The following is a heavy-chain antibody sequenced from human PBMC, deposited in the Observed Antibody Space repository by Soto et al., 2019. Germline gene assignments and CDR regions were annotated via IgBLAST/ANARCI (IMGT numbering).Heavy chain of an antibody. Sequence: QVPLVQSGAEVKKPGASVKVSCKASGYTFTGYYMHWVRQAPGQGLEWMGWINPNSGGTNYAQKFQGRVTMTRDTSISTAYMELSRLRSDDTAVYYCARAPRDYYGSGSYYVDWGQGTLVTVSS. V-gene: IGHV1-2*02. J-gene: IGHJ4*02. CDR3: ARAPRDYYGSGSYYVD. D-gene: IGHD3-10*01. CDR2: INPNSGGT. CDR1: GYTFTGYY.